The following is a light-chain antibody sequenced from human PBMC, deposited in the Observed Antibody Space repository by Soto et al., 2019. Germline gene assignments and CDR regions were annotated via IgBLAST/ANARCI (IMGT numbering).Light chain of an antibody. CDR2: DAS. J-gene: IGKJ4*01. CDR3: QQRSNWPST. Sequence: EIVLTQSPSTLSFSPGNRATLTCRASQSVSGYLAWYQQKPGQAPRLLIYDASTRATGIPARFSGSGSGTDFTLTITSLEPEDFAVYYCQQRSNWPSTFGGGTKVEI. V-gene: IGKV3-11*01. CDR1: QSVSGY.